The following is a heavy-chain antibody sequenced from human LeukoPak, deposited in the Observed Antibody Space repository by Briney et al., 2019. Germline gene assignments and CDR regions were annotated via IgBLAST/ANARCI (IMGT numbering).Heavy chain of an antibody. CDR1: GDSLSSYY. Sequence: SETLSLTCTVSGDSLSSYYWSWIRQPPGKRLEWIGYIYYSGSTNYNPSLKSRATISVDTSKNQFSLKLSSVTAADTAVYYCARLNFSYDSSVYYLYYFDYGGRGTRVTVSS. CDR3: ARLNFSYDSSVYYLYYFDY. V-gene: IGHV4-59*08. D-gene: IGHD3-22*01. J-gene: IGHJ4*02. CDR2: IYYSGST.